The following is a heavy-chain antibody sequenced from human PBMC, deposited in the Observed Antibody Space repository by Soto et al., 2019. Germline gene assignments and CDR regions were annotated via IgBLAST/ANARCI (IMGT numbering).Heavy chain of an antibody. CDR2: ISGSDGKT. CDR3: ARWSYLDY. D-gene: IGHD3-3*01. CDR1: GFSFGSYA. J-gene: IGHJ4*02. Sequence: GSLRLSCAASGFSFGSYALSWVRQAPGKGLEWVSTISGSDGKTFYADSVKGRFSISRDTSQSTLYLQMNSLRADDTAIYYCARWSYLDYWGQGTRVTVSS. V-gene: IGHV3-23*01.